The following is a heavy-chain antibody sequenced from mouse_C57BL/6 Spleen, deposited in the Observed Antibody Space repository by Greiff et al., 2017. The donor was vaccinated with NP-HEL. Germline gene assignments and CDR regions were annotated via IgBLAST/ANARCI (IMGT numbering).Heavy chain of an antibody. J-gene: IGHJ1*03. CDR1: GFTFSDYG. Sequence: EVQGVESGGGLVKPGGSLKLSCAASGFTFSDYGMHWVRQAPEKGLEWVAYISSGSSTIYYADTVKGRFTISRDNAKNTLFLQMTSLRSEDTAMYYCAFYGSSDLYFDVWGTGTTVTVSS. V-gene: IGHV5-17*01. CDR3: AFYGSSDLYFDV. CDR2: ISSGSSTI. D-gene: IGHD1-1*01.